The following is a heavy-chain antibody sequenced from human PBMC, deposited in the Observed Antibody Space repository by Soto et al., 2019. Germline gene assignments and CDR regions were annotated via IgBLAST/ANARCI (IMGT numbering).Heavy chain of an antibody. CDR1: GGSISSYY. V-gene: IGHV4-59*01. Sequence: SETLSLTCTVSGGSISSYYWSWIRQPPGKGLEWIAYIYYSGSTKYNPSLKSRVIISVDTSKNQLSLKLSSVTAADTAVYYCERDTYYDDTSGSRGGWFDPWGQGTLATVSS. J-gene: IGHJ5*02. CDR2: IYYSGST. CDR3: ERDTYYDDTSGSRGGWFDP. D-gene: IGHD3-22*01.